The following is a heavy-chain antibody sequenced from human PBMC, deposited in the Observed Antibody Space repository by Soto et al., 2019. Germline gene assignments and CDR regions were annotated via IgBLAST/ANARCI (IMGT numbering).Heavy chain of an antibody. J-gene: IGHJ3*02. V-gene: IGHV1-18*01. Sequence: ASVKVSCQASGYTFTSYGISWVRQAPGQGLEWMGWISAYNGNTNYAQKLQGRVTMTTDTSTSTAYMELSSVTAADTAVHYCARSGYDFERVGAFDIWGQGTMVTVSS. D-gene: IGHD5-12*01. CDR3: ARSGYDFERVGAFDI. CDR1: GYTFTSYG. CDR2: ISAYNGNT.